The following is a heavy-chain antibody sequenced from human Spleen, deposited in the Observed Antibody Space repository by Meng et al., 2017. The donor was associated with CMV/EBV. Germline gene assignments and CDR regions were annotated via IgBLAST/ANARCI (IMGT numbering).Heavy chain of an antibody. Sequence: GGSLRLSCAASGFTFSSYAMHWVRQAPGKGLEWVAVISYDGNNKYYADSVKGRFTISRDNSKNTLYMQMDSLRAEDTAVYYCARTYCSSTSCYGMDVWGQGTTVTVSS. CDR2: ISYDGNNK. V-gene: IGHV3-30-3*01. CDR1: GFTFSSYA. J-gene: IGHJ6*02. D-gene: IGHD2-2*01. CDR3: ARTYCSSTSCYGMDV.